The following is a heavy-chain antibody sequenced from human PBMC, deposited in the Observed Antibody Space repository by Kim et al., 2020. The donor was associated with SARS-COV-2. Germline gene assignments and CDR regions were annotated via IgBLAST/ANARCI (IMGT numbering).Heavy chain of an antibody. J-gene: IGHJ4*02. CDR3: ARLPPHYYGSGSGQRDY. CDR1: GGSISSSSYY. D-gene: IGHD3-10*01. V-gene: IGHV4-39*01. CDR2: IYYSGST. Sequence: SETLSLTYTVSGGSISSSSYYWGWIRQPPGKGLEWIGSIYYSGSTYYNPSLKSRVTISVDTSKNQFSLKLSSVTAADTAVYYCARLPPHYYGSGSGQRDYWGQGTLVTVSS.